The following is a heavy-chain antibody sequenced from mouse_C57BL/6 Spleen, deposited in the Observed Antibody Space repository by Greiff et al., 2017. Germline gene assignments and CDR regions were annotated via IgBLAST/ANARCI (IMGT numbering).Heavy chain of an antibody. J-gene: IGHJ4*01. V-gene: IGHV1-54*01. D-gene: IGHD4-1*01. CDR2: INPGSGGT. Sequence: QVQLQQSGAELVRPGTSVKVSCKASGYAFTNYLIEWVKQRPGQGLEWIGVINPGSGGTNYNEKFKGKATLTADKSSSTAYMQLSSLTSEDSAVYVCARWEEEGNSYAMDYWSKGTSVTVSS. CDR1: GYAFTNYL. CDR3: ARWEEEGNSYAMDY.